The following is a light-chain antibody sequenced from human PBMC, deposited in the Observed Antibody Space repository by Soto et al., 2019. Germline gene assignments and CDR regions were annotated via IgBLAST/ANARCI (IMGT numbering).Light chain of an antibody. CDR2: LGS. CDR3: MQALQSPFT. Sequence: DIVMTQSPLSLPVTPGEPASISCRSSQSLLHSNGYNYLDWYLQKPGQSPQLLIYLGSNRASGVPDRFSGSGSGTDCTLKISRVEAEDVGVYYCMQALQSPFTFGPGTKVDTK. V-gene: IGKV2-28*01. CDR1: QSLLHSNGYNY. J-gene: IGKJ3*01.